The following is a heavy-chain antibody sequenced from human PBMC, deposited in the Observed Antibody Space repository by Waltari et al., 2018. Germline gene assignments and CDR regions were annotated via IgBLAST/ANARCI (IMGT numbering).Heavy chain of an antibody. V-gene: IGHV4-4*02. D-gene: IGHD1-26*01. CDR2: IHGTGKT. CDR1: GDSVSNNYW. Sequence: QLQLQQSGPGLVKPSESLFLSCAVSGDSVSNNYWWSWVRQPPGKGREWIGQIHGTGKTNYNPSLESRVTVSMDTSNNQFSLRVTSPTAADTAVYFCARDRGRGLYLDSWGQGTLVTVS. CDR3: ARDRGRGLYLDS. J-gene: IGHJ4*02.